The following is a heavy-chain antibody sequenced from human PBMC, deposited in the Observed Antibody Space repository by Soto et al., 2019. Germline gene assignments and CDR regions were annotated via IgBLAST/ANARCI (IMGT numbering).Heavy chain of an antibody. V-gene: IGHV4-30-4*01. D-gene: IGHD2-15*01. Sequence: QVQLQESGPGLVKPSQTLSLTCTVSGGSISSGDYYWSWIRQPPGKGLEWIGYIYYSGSTYYNPSLKSRVTRSVDTSKNQFSLKLSSVTAADTAVYYCAGQLYCSGGSCHLTPDYWGQGTLVTVSS. CDR1: GGSISSGDYY. J-gene: IGHJ4*02. CDR3: AGQLYCSGGSCHLTPDY. CDR2: IYYSGST.